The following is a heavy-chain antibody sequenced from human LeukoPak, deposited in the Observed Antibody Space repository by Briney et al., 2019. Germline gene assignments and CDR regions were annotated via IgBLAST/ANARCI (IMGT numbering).Heavy chain of an antibody. CDR2: ISYDGSKI. J-gene: IGHJ3*02. CDR3: AKVSGSYVGSGAFDI. D-gene: IGHD1-26*01. CDR1: GFTFSSHG. V-gene: IGHV3-30-3*01. Sequence: GGSLRLSCAASGFTFSSHGVHWVRQAPGKGLEWVAVISYDGSKIDYAESVKGRFTISRDNSKNTLYLQMNSLRAEDTAVYYCAKVSGSYVGSGAFDIWGQGTMVTVSS.